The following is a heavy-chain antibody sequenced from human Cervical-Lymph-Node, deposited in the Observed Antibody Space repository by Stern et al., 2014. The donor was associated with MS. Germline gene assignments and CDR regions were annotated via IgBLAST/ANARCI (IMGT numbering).Heavy chain of an antibody. D-gene: IGHD5-24*01. CDR3: ARGRDGYTFDY. CDR2: IWYDGSNK. V-gene: IGHV3-33*01. CDR1: GFTFSSYG. Sequence: EQLVASGGGVVQPGRSLRLSCAASGFTFSSYGMPWVRQAPGKGPEWVAVIWYDGSNKYYADSVQGRFTISRDNSKNTLYLQMNSLRAEDTAVYYCARGRDGYTFDYWGQGTLVTVSA. J-gene: IGHJ4*02.